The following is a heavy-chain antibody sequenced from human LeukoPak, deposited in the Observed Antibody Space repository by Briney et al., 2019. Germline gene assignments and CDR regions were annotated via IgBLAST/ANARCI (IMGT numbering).Heavy chain of an antibody. Sequence: SETLSLTCTVSNGSISSHYWSWIRQPPGKGLEWIGYIYYSGSTNDNPSLKSRVTISLDTSNNQFSLKLSSVTAADTAIYYCARDRLSANAFDMWGQGTVVTVSS. CDR1: NGSISSHY. D-gene: IGHD2-21*02. V-gene: IGHV4-59*11. CDR2: IYYSGST. J-gene: IGHJ3*02. CDR3: ARDRLSANAFDM.